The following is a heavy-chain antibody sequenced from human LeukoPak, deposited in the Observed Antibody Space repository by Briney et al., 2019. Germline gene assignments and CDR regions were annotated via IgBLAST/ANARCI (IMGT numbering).Heavy chain of an antibody. CDR3: GYYYESSGYYN. Sequence: PGGSLRLSCAASGFTFSNAWMSWVRQAPGKGLEWVANIKEDGSEKYYVDSLKGRFTISRDNAKNSLYLQMNSLRAEDTAVYFCGYYYESSGYYNWGQGTLVTVSS. D-gene: IGHD3-22*01. J-gene: IGHJ4*02. V-gene: IGHV3-7*01. CDR1: GFTFSNAW. CDR2: IKEDGSEK.